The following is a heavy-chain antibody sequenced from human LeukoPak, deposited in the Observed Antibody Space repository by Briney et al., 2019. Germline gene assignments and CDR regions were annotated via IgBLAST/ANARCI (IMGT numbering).Heavy chain of an antibody. D-gene: IGHD5-12*01. CDR3: ARVRGSYSSDY. V-gene: IGHV3-11*01. CDR2: ISKDGRTM. Sequence: GGSLRLSCAASGFTFSGYYMSWIRQAPGKGLEWVSFISKDGRTMSYADSVKGRFTISRDNAKNSLYLQMNSLTADDTAVYFCARVRGSYSSDYWGQGTLVTVSS. J-gene: IGHJ4*02. CDR1: GFTFSGYY.